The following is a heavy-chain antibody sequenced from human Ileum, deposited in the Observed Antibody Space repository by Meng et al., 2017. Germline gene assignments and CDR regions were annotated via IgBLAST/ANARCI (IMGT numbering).Heavy chain of an antibody. CDR1: GYSFTSQS. Sequence: ASVKVSCKASGYSFTSQSLNWVRQAPGQGLEWIGWINTNTGNSNYAPGFTGRFVFSLDTSVSTAYLQISSLNVEDTAVYYCARHTGNFGLDFWGQGTQVTSAS. CDR3: ARHTGNFGLDF. J-gene: IGHJ4*03. V-gene: IGHV7-4-1*02. CDR2: INTNTGNS. D-gene: IGHD4-23*01.